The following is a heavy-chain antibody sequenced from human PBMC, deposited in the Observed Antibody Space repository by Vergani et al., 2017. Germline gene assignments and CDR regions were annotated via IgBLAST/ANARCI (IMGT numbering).Heavy chain of an antibody. CDR2: IYTSGST. CDR3: KTYDSSGYLGDAFDI. CDR1: GGSISSYY. Sequence: QVQLQESGPGLVKPSETLSLTCTVSGGSISSYYWSWIRQPPGKGLEWIGYIYTSGSTNYNPSLKSRVTISVDTSKNQFSLKLSSVTAADTAVYYCKTYDSSGYLGDAFDIWGQGTMVTVSS. V-gene: IGHV4-4*09. J-gene: IGHJ3*02. D-gene: IGHD3-22*01.